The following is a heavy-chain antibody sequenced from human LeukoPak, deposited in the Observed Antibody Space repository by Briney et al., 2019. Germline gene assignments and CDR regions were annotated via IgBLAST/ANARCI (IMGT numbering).Heavy chain of an antibody. V-gene: IGHV3-48*04. CDR1: GFAFSSYA. J-gene: IGHJ4*02. CDR3: ARDLGVLTIGEFDY. CDR2: ISSSSSTI. Sequence: GSLRLSCAASGFAFSSYAMSWVRQAPGKGLEWVSYISSSSSTIYYADSVKGRITISRDNAKNSLYLQMNSLRAEDTAVYYCARDLGVLTIGEFDYWGQGTLVTVSS. D-gene: IGHD3-3*01.